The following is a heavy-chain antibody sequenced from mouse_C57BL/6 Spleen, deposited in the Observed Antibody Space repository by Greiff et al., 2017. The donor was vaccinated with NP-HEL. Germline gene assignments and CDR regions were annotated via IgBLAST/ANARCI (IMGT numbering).Heavy chain of an antibody. D-gene: IGHD2-10*01. CDR2: ISNGGGST. Sequence: EVHLVESGGGLVQPGGSLKLSCAASGFSFSDYYMYWVRQTPEERLEWVAYISNGGGSTYYPDTVKGRFTISRDNAKNTLYLQMSRLKSEDTAMYYCARPYYGNYAFAYWGQGTLVTVS. J-gene: IGHJ3*01. V-gene: IGHV5-12*01. CDR1: GFSFSDYY. CDR3: ARPYYGNYAFAY.